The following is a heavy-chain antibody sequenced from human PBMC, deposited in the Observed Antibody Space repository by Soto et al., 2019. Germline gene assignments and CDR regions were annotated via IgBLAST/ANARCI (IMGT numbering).Heavy chain of an antibody. J-gene: IGHJ4*02. D-gene: IGHD2-2*01. V-gene: IGHV4-59*01. Sequence: SQTLSLTCTVSGGSISSYYWSWIRQPPGKGLEWIGYIYYSGSTNYNPSLKSRVTISVDTSKNQFSLKLSSVTAADTAVYYCARVGEYCSSVNCYASLDYWGQGTLVTVSS. CDR2: IYYSGST. CDR3: ARVGEYCSSVNCYASLDY. CDR1: GGSISSYY.